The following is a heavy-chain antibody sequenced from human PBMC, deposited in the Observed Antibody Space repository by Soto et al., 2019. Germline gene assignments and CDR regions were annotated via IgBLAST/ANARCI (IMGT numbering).Heavy chain of an antibody. Sequence: PGGSLRLSCAASGFTFSSYEMNWVRQAPGKGLEWVSYISSSGSTIYYAYSVKDRFTISRDNTKNSLNPQMNSLRAEDTAVYYCARDGPDTSEGLDYWGQGTLVTVSS. CDR3: ARDGPDTSEGLDY. CDR2: ISSSGSTI. D-gene: IGHD5-18*01. V-gene: IGHV3-48*03. CDR1: GFTFSSYE. J-gene: IGHJ4*02.